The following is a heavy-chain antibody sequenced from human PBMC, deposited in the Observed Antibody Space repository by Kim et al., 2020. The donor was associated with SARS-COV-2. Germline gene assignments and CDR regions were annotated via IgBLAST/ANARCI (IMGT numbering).Heavy chain of an antibody. Sequence: YSPSFQGHVTISITKSISTAYLQWSSLKASDTAMYYCARRTSGPNWFDPWGQGTLVTVSS. J-gene: IGHJ5*02. V-gene: IGHV5-10-1*01. D-gene: IGHD2-2*01. CDR3: ARRTSGPNWFDP.